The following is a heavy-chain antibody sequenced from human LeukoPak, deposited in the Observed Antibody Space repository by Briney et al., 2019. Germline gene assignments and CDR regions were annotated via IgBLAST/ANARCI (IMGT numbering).Heavy chain of an antibody. CDR2: IDHSGST. CDR3: ARLAHYYGSGSYYNGNWFDP. Sequence: SETLSLTCAVSGGSIIDSNWWSWVRQPPGKGLEWIGEIDHSGSTSYNPSLKSRVTISVDTSKNQFSLKLSSVTAADTAVYYCARLAHYYGSGSYYNGNWFDPWGQGTLVTVSS. CDR1: GGSIIDSNW. J-gene: IGHJ5*02. V-gene: IGHV4-4*02. D-gene: IGHD3-10*01.